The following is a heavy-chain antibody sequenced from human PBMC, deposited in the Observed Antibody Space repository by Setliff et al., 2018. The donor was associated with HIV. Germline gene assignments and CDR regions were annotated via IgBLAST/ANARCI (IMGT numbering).Heavy chain of an antibody. V-gene: IGHV4-61*09. J-gene: IGHJ4*02. Sequence: SETLSLTCTVSGGSISSGSYYWSWIRQPAGKGLEWIGHIYTSGSTNYNPSLKSRVTISVDTSRNQFSLRLKYVTPADTAAYFCAKQPGGHSFFDSWGQGTLVTVSS. CDR2: IYTSGST. CDR3: AKQPGGHSFFDS. CDR1: GGSISSGSYY. D-gene: IGHD2-21*01.